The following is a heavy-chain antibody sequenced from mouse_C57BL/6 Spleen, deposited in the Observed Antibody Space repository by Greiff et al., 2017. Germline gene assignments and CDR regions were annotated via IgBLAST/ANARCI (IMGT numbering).Heavy chain of an antibody. CDR1: GYTFTSYW. CDR3: AKGNYYRGYFDV. D-gene: IGHD1-1*01. V-gene: IGHV1-64*01. Sequence: VQLQQPGAELVKPGASVKLSCKASGYTFTSYWMHWVKQRPGQGLEWIGMIHPNSGSTNYNEKFKSKATLTVDQSSSTAYMQLSSLTSEDSAVYYCAKGNYYRGYFDVWGTGTTVTVSS. J-gene: IGHJ1*03. CDR2: IHPNSGST.